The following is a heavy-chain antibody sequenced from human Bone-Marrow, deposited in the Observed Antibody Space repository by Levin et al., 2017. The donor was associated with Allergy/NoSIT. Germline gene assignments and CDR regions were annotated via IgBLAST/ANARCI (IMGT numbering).Heavy chain of an antibody. J-gene: IGHJ4*02. CDR3: ARDPFRSGFDS. CDR2: IYSSGST. Sequence: PSETLSLTCTVSGGSISNYYWCWIRQSAGKGLEWIGRIYSSGSTHYNPSLKSRVTMSIDTSKNQFSLKLRSVTAADTAVYYCARDPFRSGFDSWGQGTLVTVSS. CDR1: GGSISNYY. D-gene: IGHD3-10*01. V-gene: IGHV4-4*07.